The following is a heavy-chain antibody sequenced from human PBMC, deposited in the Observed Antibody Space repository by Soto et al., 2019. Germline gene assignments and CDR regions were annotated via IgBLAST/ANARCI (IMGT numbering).Heavy chain of an antibody. CDR1: GFTFSSYS. V-gene: IGHV3-21*01. Sequence: PGGSLRLSCAAAGFTFSSYSMNWVRQAPGKGLEWVSSISSSSSYIYYADSVKGRLTISRDNAKNSLYLQMNSLRAEDTAVYYCASLKEGLSLYIGYAPRKFDYWAQATLLTVSP. D-gene: IGHD5-12*01. CDR3: ASLKEGLSLYIGYAPRKFDY. CDR2: ISSSSSYI. J-gene: IGHJ4*02.